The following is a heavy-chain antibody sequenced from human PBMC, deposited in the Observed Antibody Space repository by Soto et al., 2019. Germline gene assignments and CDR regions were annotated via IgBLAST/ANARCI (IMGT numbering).Heavy chain of an antibody. V-gene: IGHV3-30*18. J-gene: IGHJ6*02. CDR2: ISYDGSNK. D-gene: IGHD6-13*01. CDR3: AKESHAAAADFYYYYGMDV. Sequence: GGSLRLSCAASGFTFSSYGMHWVRQAPGKGLEWVAVISYDGSNKYYADSVKGRFTISRDNSKNTLYLQMNSLRAEDTAVYYCAKESHAAAADFYYYYGMDVWGQGTTVTVSS. CDR1: GFTFSSYG.